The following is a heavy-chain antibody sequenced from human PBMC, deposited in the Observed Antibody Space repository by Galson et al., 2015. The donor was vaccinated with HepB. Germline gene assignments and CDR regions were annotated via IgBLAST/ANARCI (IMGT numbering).Heavy chain of an antibody. CDR3: ARDRSRSGGYGVDV. CDR1: EISVSSNY. D-gene: IGHD6-13*01. V-gene: IGHV3-53*01. Sequence: SLRLSCAVSEISVSSNYMSWVRQAPGKGLERVSVISGGGSTYYADSVKGRFTISRDNSKNTLYLRMNSLRVEDTAVYYCARDRSRSGGYGVDVWGQGTTVTVSS. J-gene: IGHJ6*02. CDR2: ISGGGST.